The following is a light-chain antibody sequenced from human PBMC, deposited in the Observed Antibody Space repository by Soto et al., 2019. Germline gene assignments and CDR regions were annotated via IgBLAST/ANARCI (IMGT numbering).Light chain of an antibody. Sequence: QSALTQPRSVSGSPGQSVTISCTGTSSDVGGHTYVSWYQQHPGKVPKLMVYDVNKRPSGVPDRFSGSKSGNTAYLTISGLQAEDEGDYYCSSYAGGYTSVIFGGGTKLTVL. V-gene: IGLV2-11*01. CDR3: SSYAGGYTSVI. CDR1: SSDVGGHTY. CDR2: DVN. J-gene: IGLJ2*01.